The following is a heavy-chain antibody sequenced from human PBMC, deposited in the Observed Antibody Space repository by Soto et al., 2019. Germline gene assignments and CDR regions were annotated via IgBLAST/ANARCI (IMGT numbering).Heavy chain of an antibody. J-gene: IGHJ4*02. CDR3: AKAPMITFGGVTESFDY. Sequence: GGSLRFSCAASGFTFSSYAMSWVRQAPGKGLEWVSAISGSGGSTYYADSVKGRFTISRDNSKNTLYLQMNSLRAEDTAVYYCAKAPMITFGGVTESFDYWGQGTLVTVSS. CDR1: GFTFSSYA. D-gene: IGHD3-16*01. V-gene: IGHV3-23*01. CDR2: ISGSGGST.